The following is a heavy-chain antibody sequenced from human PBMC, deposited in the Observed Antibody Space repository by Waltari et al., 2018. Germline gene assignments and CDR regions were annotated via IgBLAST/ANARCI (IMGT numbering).Heavy chain of an antibody. D-gene: IGHD1-20*01. V-gene: IGHV3-23*01. CDR3: ATPFYNWDDPLHS. CDR2: ITVGDDT. CDR1: GLTFCNYA. Sequence: EVKLLESGGDLVQPGGSLRLSRAASGLTFCNYAINWVRLAPGTGLEWVSAITVGDDTYYADSVKGRFTISRDTSKDTVHLQMNGLRAEDTAVYYCATPFYNWDDPLHSWGQGTLVTVSS. J-gene: IGHJ4*02.